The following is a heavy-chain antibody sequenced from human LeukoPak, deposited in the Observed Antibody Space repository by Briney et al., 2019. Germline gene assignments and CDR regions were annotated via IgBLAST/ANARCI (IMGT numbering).Heavy chain of an antibody. CDR1: GGSISSGGYS. Sequence: SETLSLTCAVSGGSISSGGYSWSWIRQPPGKGLEWIGYIYHSGSTYYNPSLKSRVTISVDRSKNQFSLKLSSVTAADTAVYYCARVDCSGGSCYNDYWGQGTLVTVSS. J-gene: IGHJ4*02. CDR3: ARVDCSGGSCYNDY. V-gene: IGHV4-30-2*01. CDR2: IYHSGST. D-gene: IGHD2-15*01.